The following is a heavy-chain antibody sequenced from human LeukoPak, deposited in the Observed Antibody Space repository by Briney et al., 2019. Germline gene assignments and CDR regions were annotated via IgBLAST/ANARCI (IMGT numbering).Heavy chain of an antibody. D-gene: IGHD3-22*01. Sequence: PSETLSLTCSVSGGSISSDYWSWIRQPPGKGLEWIGYIYNSGSTNYNPSLKSRVTISGDTSKNQFSLKLSSVTAADTAVYYCARGGWNKFDYWGQGTLVTVSS. CDR2: IYNSGST. J-gene: IGHJ4*02. CDR1: GGSISSDY. CDR3: ARGGWNKFDY. V-gene: IGHV4-59*01.